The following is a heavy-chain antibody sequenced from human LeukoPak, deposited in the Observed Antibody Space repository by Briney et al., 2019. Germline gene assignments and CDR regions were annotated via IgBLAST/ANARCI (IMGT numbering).Heavy chain of an antibody. Sequence: PGGSLRLSCAASGFTFSTYSMNWVRQAPGKGLEWLSYISTSSSTIYYADSVKGRFTISRDNAKNSLYLQMNSLRAEDTAVYYCARGETYYDSSRSLNYWGQGTLVTVSS. J-gene: IGHJ4*02. V-gene: IGHV3-48*04. CDR1: GFTFSTYS. CDR3: ARGETYYDSSRSLNY. CDR2: ISTSSSTI. D-gene: IGHD3-22*01.